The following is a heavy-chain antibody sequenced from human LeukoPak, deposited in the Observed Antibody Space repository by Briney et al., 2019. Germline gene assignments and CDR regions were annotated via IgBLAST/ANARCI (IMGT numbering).Heavy chain of an antibody. CDR3: ARDQYSGYDLLGYYYYYMDV. V-gene: IGHV1-18*04. CDR1: GYTFTSYY. D-gene: IGHD5-12*01. J-gene: IGHJ6*03. CDR2: ISAYNGNT. Sequence: ASVKVSCKASGYTFTSYYMHWVRQAPGQGLEWMGWISAYNGNTNYAQKLQGRVTMTTDTSTSTAYMELRSLRSDDTAVYYCARDQYSGYDLLGYYYYYMDVWGKGTTVTVSS.